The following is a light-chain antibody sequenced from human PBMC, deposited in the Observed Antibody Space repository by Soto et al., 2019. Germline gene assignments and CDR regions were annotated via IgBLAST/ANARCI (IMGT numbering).Light chain of an antibody. Sequence: EIVLTQSPGTLSLSPGERATLSCRASQSISASDLAWYQQKPGQAPRLLIYDASNRATGIPDRFSGSGSATDFTLTISRLEPEDFAVYYCQQFRSSSWTFGQGTKVDIK. J-gene: IGKJ1*01. V-gene: IGKV3-20*01. CDR1: QSISASD. CDR3: QQFRSSSWT. CDR2: DAS.